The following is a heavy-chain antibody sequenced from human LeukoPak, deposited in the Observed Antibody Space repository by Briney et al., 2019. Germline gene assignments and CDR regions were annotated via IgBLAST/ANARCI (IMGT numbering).Heavy chain of an antibody. V-gene: IGHV3-21*01. CDR2: ISSTSGYI. Sequence: KPGGSLRLSCAASGFTFNPYTMNWVRQAPGKGLEWVSSISSTSGYIYYADSVKGRFTISRDNAKNSLYLQMNSLRAEDTAVYYCAREPDITLLRGVSLKFDSWGQGTLVTVSS. J-gene: IGHJ4*02. D-gene: IGHD3-10*01. CDR1: GFTFNPYT. CDR3: AREPDITLLRGVSLKFDS.